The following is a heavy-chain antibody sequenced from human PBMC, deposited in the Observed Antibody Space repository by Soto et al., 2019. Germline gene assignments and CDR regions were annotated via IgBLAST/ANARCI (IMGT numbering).Heavy chain of an antibody. Sequence: TSETLSLTCTVSGGPISSYYWSWIRQPPGKGLEWIGYIYYSGSTNYNPSLKSRVTISVDTSKNQFSLKLSSVTAADTAVYYCGRVPEMGNWFDPWGQGTLVTVSS. J-gene: IGHJ5*02. V-gene: IGHV4-59*01. CDR3: GRVPEMGNWFDP. CDR1: GGPISSYY. CDR2: IYYSGST. D-gene: IGHD2-8*01.